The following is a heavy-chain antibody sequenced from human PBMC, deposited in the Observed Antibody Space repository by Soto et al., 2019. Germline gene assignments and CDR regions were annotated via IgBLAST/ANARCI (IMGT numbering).Heavy chain of an antibody. J-gene: IGHJ4*02. V-gene: IGHV3-23*01. CDR3: AKSLISGTSNGFDS. CDR1: GFTFNTFG. D-gene: IGHD3-16*02. Sequence: GGSLRLSCAASGFTFNTFGMIWVRQAPGRGLKWVSRSASSGGGTYYADSVKGRFTISRDNSKNTLYLQMNSLRAEDTATYYCAKSLISGTSNGFDSWGQGTLVTVSS. CDR2: SASSGGGT.